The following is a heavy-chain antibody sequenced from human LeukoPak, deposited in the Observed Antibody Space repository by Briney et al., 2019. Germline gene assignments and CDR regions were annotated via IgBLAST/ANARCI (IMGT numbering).Heavy chain of an antibody. J-gene: IGHJ6*03. V-gene: IGHV4-61*01. D-gene: IGHD3-22*01. CDR3: TRGSIAYYYMDV. CDR2: IYYSGST. Sequence: PSETLSLTCTVSGDSISSSSYYWSWIRQPPGKGLEWIGNIYYSGSTNYNPSLKSRVTISVDTSKNQFSLKLSSVTAADTAVYYCTRGSIAYYYMDVWGKGTTVTISS. CDR1: GDSISSSSYY.